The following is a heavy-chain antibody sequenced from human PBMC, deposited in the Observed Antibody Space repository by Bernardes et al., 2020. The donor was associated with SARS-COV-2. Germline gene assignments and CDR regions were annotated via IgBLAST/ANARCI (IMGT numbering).Heavy chain of an antibody. V-gene: IGHV4-34*01. Sequence: SETLSLTCAVYGGSFSDYYWSWIRQPPGKGLEWIGEINHRGSTNYNRSLKSRVAISVDTSKNQFSLKLSSVTAADTAVYYCARGSHRITTIIVVITASSIDFDIWGQGTMVTVSS. J-gene: IGHJ3*02. D-gene: IGHD3-22*01. CDR1: GGSFSDYY. CDR2: INHRGST. CDR3: ARGSHRITTIIVVITASSIDFDI.